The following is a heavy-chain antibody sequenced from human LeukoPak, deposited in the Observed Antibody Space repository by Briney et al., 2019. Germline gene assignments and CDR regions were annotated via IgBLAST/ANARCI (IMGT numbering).Heavy chain of an antibody. V-gene: IGHV3-11*04. Sequence: PGGSLRLSCAASGFTFSDYYMSWIRQAPGKGLEWVSYITSSSGTIYYADSVKGRFTISRDNAKNSLHLQMNSLRAEDTAVYYCTRDSYDYYFDYWGQGTLVTVSS. CDR3: TRDSYDYYFDY. CDR2: ITSSSGTI. J-gene: IGHJ4*02. D-gene: IGHD5-12*01. CDR1: GFTFSDYY.